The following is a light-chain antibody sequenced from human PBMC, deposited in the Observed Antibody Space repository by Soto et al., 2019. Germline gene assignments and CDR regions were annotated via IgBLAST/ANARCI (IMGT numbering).Light chain of an antibody. V-gene: IGLV2-14*01. J-gene: IGLJ1*01. CDR2: EVS. CDR1: SSDVGGYNY. Sequence: QSALTQPASVSGSPGQSITISCTGTSSDVGGYNYVSWYQQHPGKAPKLMIYEVSNRHSGVSNRFSGSKSGNTASLPISGLQAEDEADYYCSSYTSSSIDYVFGTGTKLTVL. CDR3: SSYTSSSIDYV.